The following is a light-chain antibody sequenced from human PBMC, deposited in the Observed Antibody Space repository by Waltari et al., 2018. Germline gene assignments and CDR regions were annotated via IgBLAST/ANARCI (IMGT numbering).Light chain of an antibody. J-gene: IGLJ3*02. Sequence: QSVLTQPPSVSGAPGQRVTIFCTGSSPNIGAGYDVHWYQQLPGAAPKPLIYAYLILRSGCPDRFYGSRSGTSASRAITGLQAEDEADYYCQSYDSSLNAVFGGGTKLTVL. CDR2: AYL. CDR3: QSYDSSLNAV. V-gene: IGLV1-40*01. CDR1: SPNIGAGYD.